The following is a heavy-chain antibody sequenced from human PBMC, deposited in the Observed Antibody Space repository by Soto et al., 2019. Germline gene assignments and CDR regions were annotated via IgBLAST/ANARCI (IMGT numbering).Heavy chain of an antibody. CDR3: ARQQFSTTPFDP. CDR2: IYYTGST. V-gene: IGHV4-39*01. CDR1: GGSISTSGYH. Sequence: QLQLQESGPGLVKPSETLSLTCTMSGGSISTSGYHWDWIRQSPGKGLAWIGTIYYTGSTVYTPSLKSRVTIVVDRPKDHLSLTLTSVTAADTAVFYCARQQFSTTPFDPWGQGILVTVSS. J-gene: IGHJ5*02. D-gene: IGHD2-15*01.